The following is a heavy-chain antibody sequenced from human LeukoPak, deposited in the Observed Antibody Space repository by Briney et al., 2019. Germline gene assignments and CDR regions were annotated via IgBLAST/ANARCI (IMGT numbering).Heavy chain of an antibody. V-gene: IGHV3-49*04. J-gene: IGHJ4*02. CDR2: IRSKGYGGTT. CDR3: TRGAYAAGY. Sequence: PGRSLRLSCTASGFTFGDYVMSWVRLAPGKGLEWVGFIRSKGYGGTTEYAASVKGRFTISRDDSKSFAYLQINSLKTEDTGVYYCTRGAYAAGYWGQGTLVTASS. D-gene: IGHD4-17*01. CDR1: GFTFGDYV.